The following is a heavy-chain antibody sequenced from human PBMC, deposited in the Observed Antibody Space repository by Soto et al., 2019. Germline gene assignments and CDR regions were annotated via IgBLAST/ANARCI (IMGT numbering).Heavy chain of an antibody. D-gene: IGHD3-10*01. CDR3: ARGLLIRFGEKSYAFDI. Sequence: ASVKVSCKASGYTFTSYDINWVRQATGQGLEWMGWMNPNSGNTGYAQKFQGRVTMTRNTSISTAYMELSSLRSEDTAVYYCARGLLIRFGEKSYAFDIWGQGTMVTVSS. CDR2: MNPNSGNT. J-gene: IGHJ3*02. CDR1: GYTFTSYD. V-gene: IGHV1-8*01.